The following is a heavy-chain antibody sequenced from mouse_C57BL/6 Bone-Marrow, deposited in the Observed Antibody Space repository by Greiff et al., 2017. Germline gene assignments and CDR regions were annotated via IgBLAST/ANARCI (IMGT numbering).Heavy chain of an antibody. Sequence: EVQVVESGGGLVKPGGSLKLSCAASGFTFSSYAMSWVRQTPDKRLEWVATISDGGSYTYYPDNVKGRFTISRENAKNNLYLQMSHLKSEDTAMYYCAREGGYGYFDYWGQGTTLTVSS. V-gene: IGHV5-4*01. CDR3: AREGGYGYFDY. CDR1: GFTFSSYA. D-gene: IGHD2-14*01. CDR2: ISDGGSYT. J-gene: IGHJ2*01.